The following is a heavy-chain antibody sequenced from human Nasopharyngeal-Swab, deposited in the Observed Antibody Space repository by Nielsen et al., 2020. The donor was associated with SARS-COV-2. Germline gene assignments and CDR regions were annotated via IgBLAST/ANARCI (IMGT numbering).Heavy chain of an antibody. CDR3: ARLLEVGGTPLDY. J-gene: IGHJ4*02. V-gene: IGHV3-7*01. D-gene: IGHD6-19*01. CDR2: IRQDESEK. Sequence: GESLKISCEASGFTFSTYWMSWVRQAPGKGLEWVANIRQDESEKYYVDSVKGRFTISRDNAKNSLFLQMNSLRVADTAVYYCARLLEVGGTPLDYWGQGTLVFVSS. CDR1: GFTFSTYW.